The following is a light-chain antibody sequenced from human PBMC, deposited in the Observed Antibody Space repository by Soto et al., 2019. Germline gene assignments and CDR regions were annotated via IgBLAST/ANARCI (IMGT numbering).Light chain of an antibody. J-gene: IGKJ1*01. CDR2: GAS. CDR1: QSVSSN. V-gene: IGKV3-15*01. CDR3: QQYNNWPRT. Sequence: EIVMTQSPATLSVSPGERATLSCRASQSVSSNLAWYQQKPGQAPRLLISGASTRATGIPARFSGSGSGTEVTLTICSLQSEDFAVYYCQQYNNWPRTFGQGTKVEIK.